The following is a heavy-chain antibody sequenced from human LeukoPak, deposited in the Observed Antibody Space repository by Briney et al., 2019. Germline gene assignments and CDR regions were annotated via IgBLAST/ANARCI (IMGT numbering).Heavy chain of an antibody. CDR1: GHTFISNY. Sequence: ASVKVSCKASGHTFISNYMHWVRQAPGQGLEWMGIINPRAGGANNAQKFQGRLTVTRDTSTSTVYMELSSLRSEDTAVYYCASGGDELWNRFDIWGQGTVVTVSS. V-gene: IGHV1-46*01. D-gene: IGHD3-16*01. J-gene: IGHJ3*02. CDR3: ASGGDELWNRFDI. CDR2: INPRAGGA.